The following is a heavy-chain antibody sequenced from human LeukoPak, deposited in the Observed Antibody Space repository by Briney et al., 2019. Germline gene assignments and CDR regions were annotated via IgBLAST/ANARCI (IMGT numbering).Heavy chain of an antibody. J-gene: IGHJ4*02. Sequence: GGSLRLSCAASGFSLSNYGLHWVRQGPGKGLEWLAVINYDGSNRYYADSVKGRFAISKDSSENTLYLQMNSLRADDTAMYYCARWGGTRQFYFDYWGQGTLATVSS. V-gene: IGHV3-33*01. D-gene: IGHD3-16*01. CDR3: ARWGGTRQFYFDY. CDR2: INYDGSNR. CDR1: GFSLSNYG.